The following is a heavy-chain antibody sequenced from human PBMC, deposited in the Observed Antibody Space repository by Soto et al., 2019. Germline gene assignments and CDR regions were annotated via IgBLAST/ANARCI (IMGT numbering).Heavy chain of an antibody. CDR2: IYYSGST. CDR3: LAYYYDSSGYYFDY. J-gene: IGHJ4*02. V-gene: IGHV4-31*03. D-gene: IGHD3-22*01. Sequence: SETLSLTCTVSGGSISSGGYYWSWIRQHPGKGLEWIGYIYYSGSTYYNPSLKSRVTISVDTSKNQFSLKLSSVTAADTAVYYCLAYYYDSSGYYFDYWGQGTLVTVSS. CDR1: GGSISSGGYY.